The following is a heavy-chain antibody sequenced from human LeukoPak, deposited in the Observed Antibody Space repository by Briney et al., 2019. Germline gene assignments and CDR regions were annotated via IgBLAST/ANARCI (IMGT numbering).Heavy chain of an antibody. V-gene: IGHV3-74*01. Sequence: PGGSLRLSCAASGFTFSSNWMHWVRQAPGKGLVWVSRINRDGSSTIYADSVKGRFTISRDNAKNTLYLQMNSLTAEDTAVYYCARDLWGAGDCWGQGTLATVSS. CDR2: INRDGSST. CDR3: ARDLWGAGDC. J-gene: IGHJ4*02. CDR1: GFTFSSNW. D-gene: IGHD1-26*01.